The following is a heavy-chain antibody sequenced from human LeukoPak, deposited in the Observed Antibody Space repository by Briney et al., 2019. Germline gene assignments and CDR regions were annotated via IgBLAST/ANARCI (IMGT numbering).Heavy chain of an antibody. V-gene: IGHV3-21*01. J-gene: IGHJ5*02. D-gene: IGHD1-26*01. CDR2: ISSSSSYI. CDR1: GFTFSSFV. CDR3: ARDLLATA. Sequence: PGGSLRLSCSASGFTFSSFVMHWVRQAPGKGLEWVSSISSSSSYIYYADSVKGRFTISRDNAKNSLYLQMNSLRAEDTAVYYCARDLLATAWGQGTLVTVSS.